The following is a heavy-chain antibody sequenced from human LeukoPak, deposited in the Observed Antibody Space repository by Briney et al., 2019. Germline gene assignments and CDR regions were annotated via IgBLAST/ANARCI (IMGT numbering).Heavy chain of an antibody. CDR2: FYPGDSDT. CDR3: ARHEGRSYSSWGPAFDI. CDR1: GYRFTSYW. Sequence: GASLKISFKGSGYRFTSYWIGGGRPMPGKGLEWLGIFYPGDSDTRYSPSFQGQVTISADKSISTAYLQWSSLKASDTAMYYCARHEGRSYSSWGPAFDIWGQGTMVTVSS. V-gene: IGHV5-51*01. J-gene: IGHJ3*02. D-gene: IGHD6-6*01.